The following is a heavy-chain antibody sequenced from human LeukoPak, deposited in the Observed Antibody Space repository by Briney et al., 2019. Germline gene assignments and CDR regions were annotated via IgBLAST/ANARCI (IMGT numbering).Heavy chain of an antibody. CDR3: AKSVVYYDFWSLPNDY. Sequence: GGSLRLSCAASGFTFSNAWMSWVRQAPGKGLEWVGRIKSKTDGGTTDYAAPVKGRFTISRDNSKNTLFLQMNSLRAEDAAVYYCAKSVVYYDFWSLPNDYWGQGTLVTVSS. CDR1: GFTFSNAW. J-gene: IGHJ4*02. D-gene: IGHD3-3*01. V-gene: IGHV3-15*01. CDR2: IKSKTDGGTT.